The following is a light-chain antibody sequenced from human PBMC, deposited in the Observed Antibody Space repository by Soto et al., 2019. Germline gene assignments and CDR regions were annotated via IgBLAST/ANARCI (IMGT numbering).Light chain of an antibody. V-gene: IGLV1-44*01. Sequence: QSVLTQPPSASGTPGQRVTISCSGSSSNIGSNTVNWYQQLPGTAPQLLIYSNNQRPSGVPDRFSGSKSGTSASLASSGLQSEDEDDYYCSAWDDSLNGWVFGGGTKVTVL. CDR3: SAWDDSLNGWV. J-gene: IGLJ3*02. CDR2: SNN. CDR1: SSNIGSNT.